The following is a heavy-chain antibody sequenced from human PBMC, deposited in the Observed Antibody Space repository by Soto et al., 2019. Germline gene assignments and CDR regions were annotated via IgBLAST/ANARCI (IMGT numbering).Heavy chain of an antibody. Sequence: DSGTTDYAAPVKGRFTISRDDSKNTLYLQMNSLKTEGTVVYFCATANHLYDISAIRGHDGFDIWGQGTMVTVSS. V-gene: IGHV3-15*01. CDR3: ATANHLYDISAIRGHDGFDI. J-gene: IGHJ3*02. D-gene: IGHD3-22*01. CDR2: DSGTT.